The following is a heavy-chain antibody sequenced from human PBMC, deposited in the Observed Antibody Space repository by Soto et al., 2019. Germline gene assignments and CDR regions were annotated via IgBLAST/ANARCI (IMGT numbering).Heavy chain of an antibody. D-gene: IGHD1-26*01. Sequence: QVQLVQSGAEVKKPESSVTVCCKASGGTFSSYAISWVRQAPGQGLEWMGGIIPIFGTANYAQKFQGRVTITADESTSTAYMELSSLRSEDTAVYYCARDYRVGATAHFDYWGQGTLVSVSS. V-gene: IGHV1-69*01. CDR3: ARDYRVGATAHFDY. J-gene: IGHJ4*02. CDR1: GGTFSSYA. CDR2: IIPIFGTA.